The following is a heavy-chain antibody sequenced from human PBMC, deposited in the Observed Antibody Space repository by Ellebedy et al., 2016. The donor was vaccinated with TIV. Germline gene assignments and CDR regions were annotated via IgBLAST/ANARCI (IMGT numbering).Heavy chain of an antibody. D-gene: IGHD3-22*01. Sequence: GESLKISXAASGFTFSDFSFHWVRQAPGEGLEWLALISFDGSNKYYAESVKGRFTISRDNSKNPLYLQVDSLGVDDMAVYFCARGETYYSDDNNYGFEYWGQGTLVTVSS. J-gene: IGHJ4*02. CDR3: ARGETYYSDDNNYGFEY. CDR2: ISFDGSNK. CDR1: GFTFSDFS. V-gene: IGHV3-30*04.